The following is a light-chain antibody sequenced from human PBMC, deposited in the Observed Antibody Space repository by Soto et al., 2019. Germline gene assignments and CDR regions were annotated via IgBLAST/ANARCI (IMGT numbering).Light chain of an antibody. CDR3: SSYTSSSTRV. Sequence: QSALTQPASVSGSPGQSITISCTGTSSDVGGYNYVSWYQQHPGKAPKLMIYEVSNRPSGVSNRFSGSKSGNTASLTISGHHAEDEADYYFSSYTSSSTRVFGGGTKLTVL. V-gene: IGLV2-14*01. CDR1: SSDVGGYNY. J-gene: IGLJ3*02. CDR2: EVS.